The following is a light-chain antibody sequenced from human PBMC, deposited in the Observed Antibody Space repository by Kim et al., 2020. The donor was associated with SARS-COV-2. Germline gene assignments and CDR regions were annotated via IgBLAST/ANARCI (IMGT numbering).Light chain of an antibody. CDR2: DSS. Sequence: GKSITISCTVTSSDVGGYNSVSWYQQHPGKAPKLMIYDSSGRASGVSNRFSGSQSGNTASLTISGLRAEDEADHYCSSHTTSSTYVFGSGTKVTVL. CDR3: SSHTTSSTYV. V-gene: IGLV2-14*03. CDR1: SSDVGGYNS. J-gene: IGLJ1*01.